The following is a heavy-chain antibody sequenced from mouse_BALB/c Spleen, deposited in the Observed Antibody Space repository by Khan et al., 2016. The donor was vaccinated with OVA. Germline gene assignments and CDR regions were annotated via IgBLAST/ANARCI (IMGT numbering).Heavy chain of an antibody. CDR3: ARPPFFSYVMVY. J-gene: IGHJ4*01. Sequence: QVQLQQSGPELKKPGETVKISCKASGYTFKNHGMNWVKQAPGKGLKWMGWINTYTGEPTYVEDFTGRFAFSLETSASTAYLLINNLKNEDTATYFCARPPFFSYVMVYWGQGTSVTVSS. V-gene: IGHV9-3-1*01. CDR2: INTYTGEP. CDR1: GYTFKNHG.